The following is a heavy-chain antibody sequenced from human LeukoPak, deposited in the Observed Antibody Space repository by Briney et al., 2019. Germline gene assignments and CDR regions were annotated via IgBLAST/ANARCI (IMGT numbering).Heavy chain of an antibody. CDR2: INPNSGGT. Sequence: GASVKVSCKASGYTFTGYCMHWVRQAPGQGLEWMGWINPNSGGTNYAQKFQGRVTMTRDTSISTAYMELSRRRSDDTAVYYCARDKKYSGYDHFDYWGQGTLVTVSS. D-gene: IGHD5-12*01. CDR3: ARDKKYSGYDHFDY. CDR1: GYTFTGYC. V-gene: IGHV1-2*02. J-gene: IGHJ4*02.